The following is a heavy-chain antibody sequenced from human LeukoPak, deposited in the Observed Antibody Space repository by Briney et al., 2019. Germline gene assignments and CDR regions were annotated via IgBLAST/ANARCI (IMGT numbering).Heavy chain of an antibody. CDR2: MYHSGST. V-gene: IGHV4-59*01. J-gene: IGHJ6*03. CDR1: GGSISSYY. D-gene: IGHD6-19*01. Sequence: SETLSLTCTVSGGSISSYYWSWIRQPPGKGLEWIGYMYHSGSTNYNPSLKSRVIISVDASNNHFSLKLSSVTAADTAVYYCARGADSSGWYDYYYYYMDVWGKGTTVTVSS. CDR3: ARGADSSGWYDYYYYYMDV.